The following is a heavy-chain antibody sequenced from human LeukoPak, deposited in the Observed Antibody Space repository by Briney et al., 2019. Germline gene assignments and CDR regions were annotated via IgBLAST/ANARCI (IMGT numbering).Heavy chain of an antibody. V-gene: IGHV3-48*01. CDR3: AKDLLVYCGGDCYPGWFDP. D-gene: IGHD2-21*01. Sequence: GGSLSLSCAASGFTFSSYTMNWVRQPPGKGLEWVSNIGTSSTTIYYADSVKGRFTISRDNAKNSLYLQMNSLRADDTAVYYCAKDLLVYCGGDCYPGWFDPWGQGTLVAVSS. CDR1: GFTFSSYT. J-gene: IGHJ5*02. CDR2: IGTSSTTI.